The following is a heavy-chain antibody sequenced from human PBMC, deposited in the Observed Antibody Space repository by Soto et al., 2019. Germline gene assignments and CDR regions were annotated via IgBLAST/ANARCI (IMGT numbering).Heavy chain of an antibody. J-gene: IGHJ6*02. V-gene: IGHV1-69*06. CDR1: GGTFSSDA. D-gene: IGHD3-22*01. Sequence: QVQLVQSGAEVKKPGSSVKVSCKASGGTFSSDAISWVRQAPGQWLEWMGAIIPVFGTAHYAQNFQGRATLTADKATTTVYMELSSLRSEDTAVYYCAKEGGTHYDSSGDFRGTYYYYGMDVWGQGTTVTVSS. CDR3: AKEGGTHYDSSGDFRGTYYYYGMDV. CDR2: IIPVFGTA.